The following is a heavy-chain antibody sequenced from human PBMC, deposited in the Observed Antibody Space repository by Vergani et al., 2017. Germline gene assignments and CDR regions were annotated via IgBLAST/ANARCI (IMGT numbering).Heavy chain of an antibody. D-gene: IGHD1-26*01. CDR3: ARDLRKIVGATTVGSAFFDY. J-gene: IGHJ4*02. CDR1: GYTFTSYG. Sequence: QVQLVQSGAEVKKPGASVKVSCKASGYTFTSYGISWVRQAPGQGLEWMGWISAYNGNTNYAQKLQGRVTMTTDTSTSTAYMELRSLRSDDTAVYYCARDLRKIVGATTVGSAFFDYWGQGTLVTVSS. V-gene: IGHV1-18*04. CDR2: ISAYNGNT.